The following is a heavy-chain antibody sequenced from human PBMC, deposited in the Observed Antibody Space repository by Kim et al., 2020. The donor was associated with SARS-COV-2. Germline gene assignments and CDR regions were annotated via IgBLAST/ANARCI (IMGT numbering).Heavy chain of an antibody. D-gene: IGHD6-6*01. Sequence: ASVKVSCKASGYTFTGYYMHWVRQAPGQGLEWMGWINPNSGGPNYAQKFQGRVTMTRDTSISTAYMELSRLRSDDTAVYYCARVPSIAARRGQNWFDPWGQGTLVTVSS. CDR3: ARVPSIAARRGQNWFDP. V-gene: IGHV1-2*02. CDR1: GYTFTGYY. J-gene: IGHJ5*02. CDR2: INPNSGGP.